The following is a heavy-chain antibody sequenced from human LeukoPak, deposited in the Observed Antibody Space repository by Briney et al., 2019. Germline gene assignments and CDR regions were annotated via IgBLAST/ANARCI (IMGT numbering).Heavy chain of an antibody. CDR2: IKSKTDGGTT. J-gene: IGHJ6*03. V-gene: IGHV3-15*01. D-gene: IGHD3-10*01. CDR1: GFTFSNAW. Sequence: KPGGSLRLSCAASGFTFSNAWMSWVRQAPGKGLEWVGRIKSKTDGGTTDYAAPVKGRFTISRDDSKNTLYLQMNSLKTEDTAVYYCTTIAWFRELSYYYYYMDVWGKGTTVTVSS. CDR3: TTIAWFRELSYYYYYMDV.